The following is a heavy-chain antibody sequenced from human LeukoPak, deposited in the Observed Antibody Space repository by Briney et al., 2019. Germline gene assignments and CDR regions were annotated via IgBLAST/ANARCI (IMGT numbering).Heavy chain of an antibody. D-gene: IGHD6-19*01. J-gene: IGHJ4*02. Sequence: ASVKVSCKVSGYTLTELSMHWVRQAPGKGLEWMGGFDPEDGETIYPQKFQGRVIMTEDTSTDTAYMELSSLRSEDTAVYYCATGHRGANLYSSGWYALDYWGQGTLVTVSS. CDR3: ATGHRGANLYSSGWYALDY. V-gene: IGHV1-24*01. CDR1: GYTLTELS. CDR2: FDPEDGET.